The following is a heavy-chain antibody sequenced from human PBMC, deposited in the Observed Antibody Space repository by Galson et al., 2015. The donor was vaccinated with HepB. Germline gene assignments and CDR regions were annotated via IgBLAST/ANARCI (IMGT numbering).Heavy chain of an antibody. V-gene: IGHV3-30*18. CDR3: AKAYPGGWLSIDS. CDR1: GFTFSTYA. CDR2: ISHDGSKK. Sequence: SLRLSCAASGFTFSTYAMHWVRQAPGKGLEWVAVISHDGSKKYYADSVKGRFTISRDNSKNTLYLQMNSLRPEDTAVYYCAKAYPGGWLSIDSWGQGALVTVSS. D-gene: IGHD6-19*01. J-gene: IGHJ4*02.